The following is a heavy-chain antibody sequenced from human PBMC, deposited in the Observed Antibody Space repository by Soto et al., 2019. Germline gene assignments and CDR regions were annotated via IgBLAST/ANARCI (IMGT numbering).Heavy chain of an antibody. CDR1: GGSISTYY. Sequence: PSETLSLTCTVSGGSISTYYWSWIRQPPGKGLEWIEYIYSSGSTNYNPSLKSRVTISVDTSKNQFSLKLSSVTAADTALYYCASRQSWDYFFDYWGQGTLVT. J-gene: IGHJ4*02. V-gene: IGHV4-59*08. CDR3: ASRQSWDYFFDY. CDR2: IYSSGST. D-gene: IGHD6-13*01.